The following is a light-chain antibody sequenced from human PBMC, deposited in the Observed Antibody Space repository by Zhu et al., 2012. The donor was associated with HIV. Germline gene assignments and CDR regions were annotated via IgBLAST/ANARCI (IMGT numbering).Light chain of an antibody. V-gene: IGKV1-6*01. CDR3: LQDARYPFS. J-gene: IGKJ3*01. CDR1: EGIRSD. CDR2: AAS. Sequence: AIQMTQSPSSLSASVGDRITITCRASEGIRSDLGWYQQKPGEAPKLLIYAASSLQTGVPSRFGGSGSGTDFTLTISTLQPEDFATYYCLQDARYPFSFGPGTKVDLK.